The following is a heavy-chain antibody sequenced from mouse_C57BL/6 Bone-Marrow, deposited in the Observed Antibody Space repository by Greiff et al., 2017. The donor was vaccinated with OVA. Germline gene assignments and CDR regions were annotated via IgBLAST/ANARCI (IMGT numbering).Heavy chain of an antibody. Sequence: QVQLQQPGAELVMPGASVKLSCKASGYTFTSYWMHWVKQRPGQGLEWIGEIDPSDSYTNYNQKCKGKSTLTVDKSSSTAYMQLSSLTSEDSAVYYCASTGTGAMDYWGQGTSVTVSS. J-gene: IGHJ4*01. V-gene: IGHV1-69*01. CDR3: ASTGTGAMDY. CDR2: IDPSDSYT. D-gene: IGHD4-1*02. CDR1: GYTFTSYW.